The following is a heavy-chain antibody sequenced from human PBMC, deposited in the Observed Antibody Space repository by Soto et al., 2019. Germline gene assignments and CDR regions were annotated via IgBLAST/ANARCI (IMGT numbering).Heavy chain of an antibody. CDR2: FDPEDGET. D-gene: IGHD4-17*01. CDR3: ATDRGDYVSFDY. CDR1: GYTLTELS. V-gene: IGHV1-24*01. Sequence: ASVKVSCKVSGYTLTELSMHWVRQAPGKGLEWMGGFDPEDGETIYAQKFQGRVTMTEDTSTDTAYMELSSLRSEDTAVYYCATDRGDYVSFDYWGQGTLVTVSS. J-gene: IGHJ4*02.